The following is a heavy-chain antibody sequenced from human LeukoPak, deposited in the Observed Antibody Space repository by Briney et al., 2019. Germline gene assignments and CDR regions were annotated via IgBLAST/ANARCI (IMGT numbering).Heavy chain of an antibody. CDR3: ARDISYDSSGYSDY. CDR1: GGSISSSSYY. CDR2: IYTSGST. Sequence: SETLSLTCTVSGGSISSSSYYWGWIRQPPGKGLEWIGRIYTSGSTNYDPSLKSRVTMSVDTSKNQFSLKLSSVTAADTAVYYCARDISYDSSGYSDYWGQGTLVTVSS. V-gene: IGHV4-39*07. D-gene: IGHD3-22*01. J-gene: IGHJ4*02.